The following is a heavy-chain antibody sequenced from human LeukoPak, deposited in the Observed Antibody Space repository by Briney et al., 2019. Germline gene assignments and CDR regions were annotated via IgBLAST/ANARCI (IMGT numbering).Heavy chain of an antibody. V-gene: IGHV4-34*01. D-gene: IGHD2-2*02. CDR1: GGSFSGYY. J-gene: IGHJ4*02. Sequence: SETLSLTCAVYGGSFSGYYWSWIRQPPGKGLEWIGEINHSGSTNYNPSLKSRVTISVDTSKNQFSLKLSSVTAADTAVYYCARGREAHCSSTSCYTEAAGYWGQGTLVTVSS. CDR3: ARGREAHCSSTSCYTEAAGY. CDR2: INHSGST.